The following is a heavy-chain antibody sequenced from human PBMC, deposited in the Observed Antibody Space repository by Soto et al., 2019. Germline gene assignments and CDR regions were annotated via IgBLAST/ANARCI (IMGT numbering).Heavy chain of an antibody. CDR3: ASPPRATVTDNIFDF. V-gene: IGHV3-53*01. Sequence: GGSLRLSCAASGFTVSSNYMSWVRQAPGKGLEWVSIIYSGGSTYYADSVRGRFTISRDNSKDTLYLQMSSLRAEDTAVYYCASPPRATVTDNIFDFWGQGTLVTVSS. D-gene: IGHD4-17*01. CDR1: GFTVSSNY. J-gene: IGHJ4*02. CDR2: IYSGGST.